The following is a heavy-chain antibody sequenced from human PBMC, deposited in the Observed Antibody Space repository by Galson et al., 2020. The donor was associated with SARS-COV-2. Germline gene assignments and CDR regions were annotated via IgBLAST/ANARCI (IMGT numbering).Heavy chain of an antibody. D-gene: IGHD3-22*01. Sequence: SETLSLTCTVSGYSVSTTNYWGWVRQPPGRGLEWIGSVYPSGTTYYNPSLKSRVTISVDTSKNQFSLRLDSVTAADTALYYCARQGVNMIVVVSFRGWYFDLGCGGTLVTVAA. J-gene: IGHJ2*01. CDR1: GYSVSTTNY. CDR3: ARQGVNMIVVVSFRGWYFDL. V-gene: IGHV4-38-2*02. CDR2: VYPSGTT.